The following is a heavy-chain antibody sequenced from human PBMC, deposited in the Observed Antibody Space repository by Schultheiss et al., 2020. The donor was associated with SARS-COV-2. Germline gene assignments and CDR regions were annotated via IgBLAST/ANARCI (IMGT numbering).Heavy chain of an antibody. CDR2: IYYSGST. J-gene: IGHJ4*02. V-gene: IGHV4-61*01. Sequence: SETLSLTCTVSGGSVSSGSYYWSWIRQPPGKGLECIGYIYYSGSTNYNPSLKSRVTISVDTSKNQFSLKLSSVTAADTAVYYCARGRRDGGRRHDYWGQGTLVTVSS. CDR1: GGSVSSGSYY. D-gene: IGHD5-24*01. CDR3: ARGRRDGGRRHDY.